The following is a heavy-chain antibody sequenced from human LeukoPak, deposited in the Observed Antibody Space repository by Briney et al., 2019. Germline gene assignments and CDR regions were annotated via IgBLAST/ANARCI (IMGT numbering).Heavy chain of an antibody. V-gene: IGHV3-21*01. CDR3: ARDKEVAGIFDY. CDR2: TSSSSSYI. D-gene: IGHD6-19*01. Sequence: GGSLRLSCAASGVTFSSYTMNWVRQAPGKGLEWVSSTSSSSSYIYYADSVKGRFTISRDSAKNSLYLQVNSLRAEDTAVYYCARDKEVAGIFDYWGQGTLVTVSS. J-gene: IGHJ4*02. CDR1: GVTFSSYT.